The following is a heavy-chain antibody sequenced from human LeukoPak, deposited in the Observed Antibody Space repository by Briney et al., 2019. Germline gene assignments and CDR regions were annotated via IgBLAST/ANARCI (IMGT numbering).Heavy chain of an antibody. CDR3: ARGPGEYDSSPGYYFDY. CDR2: IYYSGST. Sequence: SETLSLTCTVSGGSISSSSYYWGWIRQPPGKGLEWIGSIYYSGSTNYSPSLKSRVTISVDTSKNQFSLKLSSVTAADTAVYYCARGPGEYDSSPGYYFDYWGQGTLVTVSS. V-gene: IGHV4-39*07. J-gene: IGHJ4*02. D-gene: IGHD3-22*01. CDR1: GGSISSSSYY.